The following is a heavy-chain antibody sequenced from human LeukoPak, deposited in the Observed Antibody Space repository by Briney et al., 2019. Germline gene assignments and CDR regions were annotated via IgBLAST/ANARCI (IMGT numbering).Heavy chain of an antibody. CDR1: GYTFTGYY. CDR3: ARGPRGPRGCSGGSCYSVFLGY. D-gene: IGHD2-15*01. J-gene: IGHJ4*02. CDR2: INPNSGGT. V-gene: IGHV1-2*06. Sequence: ASVKVSCKASGYTFTGYYMHWVRQAPGQGLEWMGRINPNSGGTNYAQKFQGRVTMTRDTSISTAYMELSRLRSDDAAVYYCARGPRGPRGCSGGSCYSVFLGYWGQGTLVTVSS.